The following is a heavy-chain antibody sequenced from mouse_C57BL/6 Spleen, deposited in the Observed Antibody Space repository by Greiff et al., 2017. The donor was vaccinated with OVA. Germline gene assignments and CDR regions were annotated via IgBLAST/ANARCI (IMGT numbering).Heavy chain of an antibody. V-gene: IGHV1-64*01. J-gene: IGHJ2*01. Sequence: VQLQQPGAELVKPGASVKLSCKASGYTFTSYWMHWVKQRPGQGLEWIGMIHPNSGSTNYNEKFKSKATLTVDKSSSTAYMQLSSLTSEDSAVYYCARYDGYSDFDYWGQGTTLTVSS. D-gene: IGHD2-3*01. CDR3: ARYDGYSDFDY. CDR2: IHPNSGST. CDR1: GYTFTSYW.